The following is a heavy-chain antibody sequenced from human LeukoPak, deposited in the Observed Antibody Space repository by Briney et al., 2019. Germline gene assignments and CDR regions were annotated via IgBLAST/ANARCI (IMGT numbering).Heavy chain of an antibody. V-gene: IGHV3-21*01. Sequence: GGSLRLSCAASGFTFSSYSMNWVRQAPGKGLEWVSSISSSSSYIYYADSVKGRFTISRDNAKNSLYLQMNSLRAENTAVYYCARSMTTVTTFGYWGQGTLVTVSS. CDR3: ARSMTTVTTFGY. CDR2: ISSSSSYI. CDR1: GFTFSSYS. J-gene: IGHJ4*02. D-gene: IGHD4-17*01.